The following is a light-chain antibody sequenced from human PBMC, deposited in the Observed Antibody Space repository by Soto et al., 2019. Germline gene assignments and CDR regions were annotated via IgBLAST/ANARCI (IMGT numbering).Light chain of an antibody. V-gene: IGKV3-20*01. CDR2: GAS. Sequence: EIVLTQSPGTLSLSPGERATLSCRASQSVSSSYLAWYQQKPGQAPRLLIYGASSRATGIPDRFSGSGSGTDFTLTISRLEPEDFAVYYCQQYGSSPCTFDQGTKVDIK. CDR3: QQYGSSPCT. CDR1: QSVSSSY. J-gene: IGKJ1*01.